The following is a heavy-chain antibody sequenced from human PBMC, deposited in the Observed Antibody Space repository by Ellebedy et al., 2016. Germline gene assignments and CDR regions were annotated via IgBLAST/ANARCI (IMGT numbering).Heavy chain of an antibody. CDR3: ARGYNRLVVPAAIRPQEGYMDV. V-gene: IGHV4-34*01. CDR1: GGSFSGYY. J-gene: IGHJ6*03. Sequence: SETLSLXCAVYGGSFSGYYWSWIRQPPGKGLEWIGEINHSGSTNYNPALKSRVTISVDTSKNQFSLKLSSVTAADTAVYYCARGYNRLVVPAAIRPQEGYMDVWGTGITVTVSS. D-gene: IGHD2-2*02. CDR2: INHSGST.